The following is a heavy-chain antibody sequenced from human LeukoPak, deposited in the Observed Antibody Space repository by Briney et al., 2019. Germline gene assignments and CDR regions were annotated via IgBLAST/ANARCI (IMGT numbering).Heavy chain of an antibody. CDR1: GFTFNNYA. V-gene: IGHV3-23*01. CDR3: AKDFGRDSGFLDF. D-gene: IGHD2-15*01. J-gene: IGHJ4*02. CDR2: ITDSGSST. Sequence: GGSPRLFCVASGFTFNNYAMNWVRQGPGKGLEWVSRITDSGSSTYYADSVKGRFTISRDNSKNTLYLQMTSLRAEDTAIYYCAKDFGRDSGFLDFSGQGAPVTVSS.